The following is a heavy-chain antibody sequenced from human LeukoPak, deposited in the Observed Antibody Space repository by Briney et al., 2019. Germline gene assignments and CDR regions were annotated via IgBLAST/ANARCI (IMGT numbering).Heavy chain of an antibody. CDR2: IIPIFGTA. V-gene: IGHV1-69*13. D-gene: IGHD2-2*01. J-gene: IGHJ4*02. CDR3: ARPERYCSSTSCLMAYFDY. Sequence: GASVKVSCKASGGTFSNYAISWVRQAPGQGLEWMGGIIPIFGTANYAQKFQGRVTITADESTSTAYMELSSLRSEDTAVYYCARPERYCSSTSCLMAYFDYWGQGTLVTVSS. CDR1: GGTFSNYA.